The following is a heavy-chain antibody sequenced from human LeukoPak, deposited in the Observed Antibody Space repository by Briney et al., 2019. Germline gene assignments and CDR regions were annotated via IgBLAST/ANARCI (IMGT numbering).Heavy chain of an antibody. CDR1: GFTFSSYW. CDR3: ASTADNGWFDP. Sequence: GGSLRLSCAASGFTFSSYWMTWVRQAPGKGLEWVANIKQDGSDKYYVDSVKGRFTISRDNAKNSLYLQMNSLRVEDTAVYYCASTADNGWFDPWGQGTLVTVSS. D-gene: IGHD5-18*01. V-gene: IGHV3-7*01. CDR2: IKQDGSDK. J-gene: IGHJ5*02.